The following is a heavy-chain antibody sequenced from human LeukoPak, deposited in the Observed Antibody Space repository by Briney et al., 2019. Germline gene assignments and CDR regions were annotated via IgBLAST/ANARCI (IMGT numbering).Heavy chain of an antibody. CDR3: ARGRVAATY. CDR1: ELTLSGYW. D-gene: IGHD6-25*01. J-gene: IGHJ4*02. CDR2: IKEDGSEK. V-gene: IGHV3-7*04. Sequence: PGRSLRLSCVATELTLSGYWMSWVRQAPGKGLEWVASIKEDGSEKYYVDSVKGRSIISRDNAKKSLNLQMNSLRAEDTAVYYCARGRVAATYWGQGTLVTVSS.